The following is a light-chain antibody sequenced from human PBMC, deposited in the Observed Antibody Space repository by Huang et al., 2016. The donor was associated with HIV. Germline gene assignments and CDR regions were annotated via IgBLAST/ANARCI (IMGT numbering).Light chain of an antibody. Sequence: DIQMTQSPSSLSASVGDRVTITCRASQGIIKYLSWHQQRPGQAPRLLIYDASSLQRGVPSRFSGSGSGTEFTLTITSLQPDDFATYYCQQGDDIPYTFGQGTRLEI. CDR2: DAS. J-gene: IGKJ2*01. V-gene: IGKV1-39*01. CDR1: QGIIKY. CDR3: QQGDDIPYT.